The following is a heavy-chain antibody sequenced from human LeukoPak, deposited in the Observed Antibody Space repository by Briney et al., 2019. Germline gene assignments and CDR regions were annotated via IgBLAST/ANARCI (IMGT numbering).Heavy chain of an antibody. D-gene: IGHD5-18*01. CDR2: VYYSGSA. V-gene: IGHV4-39*07. CDR3: ARMEGYGYGYPGS. Sequence: PSETLSLTCTVSGGSISSGAYYWGWIRQSPGKGLEWIGSVYYSGSAYYIPSLKSRVTISVDTSKNHFYLKLTSVTAADTAVYNCARMEGYGYGYPGSWGQGTLVTVSS. J-gene: IGHJ5*02. CDR1: GGSISSGAYY.